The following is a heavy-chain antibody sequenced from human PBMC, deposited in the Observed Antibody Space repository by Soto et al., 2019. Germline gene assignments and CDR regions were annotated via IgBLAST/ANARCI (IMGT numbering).Heavy chain of an antibody. CDR3: ARDISSGGSCRIYNWFDP. CDR1: GYTFTGHY. V-gene: IGHV1-2*02. CDR2: INPNSGGT. D-gene: IGHD2-15*01. Sequence: GASVKVPCKASGYTFTGHYMHWVRQAPGQGLEWMGWINPNSGGTNYAQKFQGRVTMTRDTSISTAYMELSRLRSDDTAVYYCARDISSGGSCRIYNWFDPWGQGTLVTVSS. J-gene: IGHJ5*02.